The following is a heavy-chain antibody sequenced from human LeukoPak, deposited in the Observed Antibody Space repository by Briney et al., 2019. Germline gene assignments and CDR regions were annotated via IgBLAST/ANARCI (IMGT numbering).Heavy chain of an antibody. CDR1: GDTFPSDG. V-gene: IGHV1-18*01. CDR2: ISVHNGNT. Sequence: GASVKVSCKASGDTFPSDGISWVRQAPGQGLEWMGWISVHNGNTNYAQKIQGRATMTTSTNTAYLELRSLRWNDTAVYYCASDGGGWFVPWGQGTLVTVSS. D-gene: IGHD3-10*01. CDR3: ASDGGGWFVP. J-gene: IGHJ5*02.